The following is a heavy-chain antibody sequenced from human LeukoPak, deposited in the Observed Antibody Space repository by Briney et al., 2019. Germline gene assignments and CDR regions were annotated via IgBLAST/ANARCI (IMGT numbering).Heavy chain of an antibody. J-gene: IGHJ4*02. CDR2: ISGSGGST. V-gene: IGHV3-23*01. CDR3: AKAPRPYDSSGFSLGY. D-gene: IGHD3-22*01. CDR1: GFTFSSYA. Sequence: GGSLRLSCAASGFTFSSYAMSWVRQAPGKGLEWVSAISGSGGSTYYADSVKGRFTISRDNSKNTLYLQMNSLRAEDTAVYYCAKAPRPYDSSGFSLGYWGQGTLVTVSS.